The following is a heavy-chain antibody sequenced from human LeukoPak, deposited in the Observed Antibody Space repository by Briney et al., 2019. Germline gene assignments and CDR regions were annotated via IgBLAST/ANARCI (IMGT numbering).Heavy chain of an antibody. CDR1: GFTFSTYA. D-gene: IGHD2-15*01. V-gene: IGHV3-23*01. Sequence: GGSLRLSCAASGFTFSTYAMSWVRQAPGKGLEWVSTIRGSGGRTYYADSVKGRFTISRDNAKNSLYLQMNSLRAEDTAVYYCARDSIVVVVAATPVDYWGQGTLVTVSS. CDR3: ARDSIVVVVAATPVDY. J-gene: IGHJ4*02. CDR2: IRGSGGRT.